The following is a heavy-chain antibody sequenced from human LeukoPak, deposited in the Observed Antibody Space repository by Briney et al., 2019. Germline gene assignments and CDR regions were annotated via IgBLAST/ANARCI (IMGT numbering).Heavy chain of an antibody. D-gene: IGHD6-19*01. CDR1: GGSISSSSYH. J-gene: IGHJ4*02. V-gene: IGHV4-39*07. CDR2: IYYSGST. CDR3: ARTYSSGWSDY. Sequence: TSETLSLTCTVSGGSISSSSYHWGWIRQPPGKGLEWIGSIYYSGSTYYNPSLKSRVTISVDTSKNQFSLKLSSVTAADTAVYYCARTYSSGWSDYWGQGTLVTVSS.